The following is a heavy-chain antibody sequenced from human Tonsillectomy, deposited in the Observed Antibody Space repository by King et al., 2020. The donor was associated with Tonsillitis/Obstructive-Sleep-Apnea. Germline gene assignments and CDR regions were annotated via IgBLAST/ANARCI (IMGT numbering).Heavy chain of an antibody. CDR3: AKTDGGDYFYMDV. V-gene: IGHV3-23*04. D-gene: IGHD3-16*01. CDR1: GFTFSSYT. J-gene: IGHJ6*03. CDR2: IRGTSRP. Sequence: VQLVESGGGLVQPGGSLRLSCAASGFTFSSYTIAWVRQAPGKGLEWVSGIRGTSRPYYAESVKGRVTISRENSKNTLFLQMNSLTAEDTAVYYCAKTDGGDYFYMDVWGKGTTVTVSS.